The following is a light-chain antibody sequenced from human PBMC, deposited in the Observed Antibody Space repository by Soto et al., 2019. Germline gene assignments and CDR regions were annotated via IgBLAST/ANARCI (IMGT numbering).Light chain of an antibody. Sequence: QLVRTQSPSASASLGASVKLTCTLSSGHSSYAIAWHQQQPEKGPRYLMKLNSDGSHSKGDGIPDRFSGSSSGAERYLTISSLQSEDEADYYCQTWGTGIHGGVFGTGTKLTVL. J-gene: IGLJ1*01. CDR2: LNSDGSH. CDR3: QTWGTGIHGGV. CDR1: SGHSSYA. V-gene: IGLV4-69*01.